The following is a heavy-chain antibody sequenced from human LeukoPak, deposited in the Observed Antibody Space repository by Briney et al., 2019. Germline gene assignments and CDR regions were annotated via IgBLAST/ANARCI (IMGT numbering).Heavy chain of an antibody. CDR3: ARDFSNDAFDI. Sequence: GSLRLSCAASGFTFSSYAMHWFRQAPAKGLEWVAVISYDGSNKYYADSVKGRFTISRDNSKNTLYLQMNSLRAEDTAVYYCARDFSNDAFDIWGQGTMVTVSS. CDR1: GFTFSSYA. J-gene: IGHJ3*02. D-gene: IGHD2/OR15-2a*01. CDR2: ISYDGSNK. V-gene: IGHV3-30*04.